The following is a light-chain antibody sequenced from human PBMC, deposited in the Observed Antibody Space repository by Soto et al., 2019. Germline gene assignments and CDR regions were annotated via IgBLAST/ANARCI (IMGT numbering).Light chain of an antibody. J-gene: IGKJ4*01. CDR2: DAS. CDR3: QEYENGPPT. V-gene: IGKV1-33*01. CDR1: QDINKY. Sequence: DIQMTQSPSSLSASVGDRITITCQASQDINKYLNWYQQKLGKAPKLLIYDASNLQRGVQSRFSGSGSGTHFSLFIRSLQPEDIATYYCQEYENGPPTIGGGTMVEIK.